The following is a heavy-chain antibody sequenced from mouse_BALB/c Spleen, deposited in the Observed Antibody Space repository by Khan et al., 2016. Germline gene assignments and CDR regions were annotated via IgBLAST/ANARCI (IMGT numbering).Heavy chain of an antibody. D-gene: IGHD2-14*01. CDR3: ARGTPFAN. CDR2: IYPGDGDT. CDR1: GFAFSSYW. J-gene: IGHJ3*01. V-gene: IGHV1-80*01. Sequence: QMQLEESGAELVRPGSSVKISCKASGFAFSSYWMNWVKQRPGQGLEWIGQIYPGDGDTNYNGKFKGKATLTADKSSSKAYMQLSSLTSEDSAVYFCARGTPFANWGQGTLVTVSA.